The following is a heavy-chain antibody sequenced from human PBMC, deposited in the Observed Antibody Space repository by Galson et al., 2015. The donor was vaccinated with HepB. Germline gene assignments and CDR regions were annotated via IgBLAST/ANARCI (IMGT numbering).Heavy chain of an antibody. CDR3: AREFYSGYDYSSY. V-gene: IGHV3-53*04. Sequence: SLRLSCAASGFTVSSNYMSWVRQAPGKGLEWVSVIYSGGSTYYADSVKGRFTISRHNSKNTLYLQMNSLRAEDTAVYYCAREFYSGYDYSSYWGQGTLVTVSS. J-gene: IGHJ4*02. CDR2: IYSGGST. CDR1: GFTVSSNY. D-gene: IGHD5-12*01.